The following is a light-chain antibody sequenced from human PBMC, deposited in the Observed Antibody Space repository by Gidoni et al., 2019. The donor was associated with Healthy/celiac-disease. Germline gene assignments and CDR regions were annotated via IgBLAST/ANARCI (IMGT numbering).Light chain of an antibody. Sequence: PAALVPPVGDRVTITCRASQGISSWLAWYQQKPGKAPKLLTYAASTLQSGVPSRFSGSGSGPDFTLTISSLQPEDFATYYCQQANSFPRTFGQGTKVEIK. CDR1: QGISSW. V-gene: IGKV1-12*01. CDR3: QQANSFPRT. CDR2: AAS. J-gene: IGKJ1*01.